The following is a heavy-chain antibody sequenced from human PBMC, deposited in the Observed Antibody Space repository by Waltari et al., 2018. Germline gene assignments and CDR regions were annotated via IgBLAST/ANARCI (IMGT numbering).Heavy chain of an antibody. CDR1: GFAVSNNF. V-gene: IGHV3-53*01. D-gene: IGHD2-2*01. J-gene: IGHJ4*02. Sequence: EVQLVESGGGLIQPGGPLRLSCAASGFAVSNNFMMWVRQAPGKGLEWVSLIYSRGTTYYADSVKGRFTISRDKSNNTLYLQMNSLRGEDTAVYYCARDRHCTSSGCSGLWGQGTLVTVSS. CDR2: IYSRGTT. CDR3: ARDRHCTSSGCSGL.